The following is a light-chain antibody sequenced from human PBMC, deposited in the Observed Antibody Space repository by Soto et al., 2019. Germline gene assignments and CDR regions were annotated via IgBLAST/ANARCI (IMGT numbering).Light chain of an antibody. V-gene: IGKV2-30*01. CDR1: QSLVYSYGDTY. Sequence: DVVMTQSPLSLPVTLGQPASISCRSSQSLVYSYGDTYLNWFQQRPGQSPRRLISKISTRDSGVPDRVSGSGSGTDFTLKISRVEAEDVGFYYCMQGARWPYTVGQGTKLEIK. CDR2: KIS. J-gene: IGKJ2*01. CDR3: MQGARWPYT.